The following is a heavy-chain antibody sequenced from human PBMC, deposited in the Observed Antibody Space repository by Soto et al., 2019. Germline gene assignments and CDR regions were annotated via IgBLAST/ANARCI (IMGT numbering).Heavy chain of an antibody. V-gene: IGHV3-48*02. CDR1: GFTFSSYS. CDR3: ASGVIAAAGWDY. CDR2: ISSSSSTI. D-gene: IGHD6-13*01. J-gene: IGHJ4*02. Sequence: GSLRLSCAASGFTFSSYSMNWVRQAPGKGLEWVSYISSSSSTIYYADSVKGRLTISRDNAKNSLYLQMNSLRDEDTAVYYCASGVIAAAGWDYWGQGTLVTVSS.